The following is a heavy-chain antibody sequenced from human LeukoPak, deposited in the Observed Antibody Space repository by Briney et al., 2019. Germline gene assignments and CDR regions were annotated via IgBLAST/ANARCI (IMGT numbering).Heavy chain of an antibody. CDR1: GGSISSQY. D-gene: IGHD3-22*01. Sequence: SETLSLTCTVSGGSISSQYWFWIRQPPGKGLEWIGYMHNSGTSSYNPSLESRVTISIDKSKNQFALKLRSVTPADTAVYYCARGVSYWGQGTLVTVSS. J-gene: IGHJ4*02. CDR2: MHNSGTS. CDR3: ARGVSY. V-gene: IGHV4-59*11.